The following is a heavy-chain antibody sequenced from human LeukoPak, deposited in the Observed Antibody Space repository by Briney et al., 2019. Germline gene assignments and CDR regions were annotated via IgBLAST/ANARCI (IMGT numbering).Heavy chain of an antibody. CDR1: GGSISSYY. D-gene: IGHD3-10*01. CDR3: ARVEDYGSGSYCMDV. Sequence: SETLSLTCTVSGGSISSYYWSWIRQPAGKGLEWIGRIHTSGSTNYNPSLKSRVTMSVDTSKNQFSLKLSSVTAADTAVYYCARVEDYGSGSYCMDVWGKGTTVTVSS. J-gene: IGHJ6*03. CDR2: IHTSGST. V-gene: IGHV4-4*07.